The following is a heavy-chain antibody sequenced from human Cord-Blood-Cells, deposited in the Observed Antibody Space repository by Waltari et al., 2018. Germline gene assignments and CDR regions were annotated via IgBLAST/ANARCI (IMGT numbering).Heavy chain of an antibody. CDR2: IYYSGST. CDR3: ARLTNQSKYRNTNWFDP. V-gene: IGHV4-39*01. CDR1: GRSISSSSYY. Sequence: QLQLQESGPGLVKPSATLSPTCPVSGRSISSSSYYWGWTRQPHGKGLEWIGSIYYSGSTYYNPSLKSRVTRSVDTSKNQFSLKLSSVTAADTAVYYCARLTNQSKYRNTNWFDPWGQGTLVTVSS. J-gene: IGHJ5*02. D-gene: IGHD3-16*02.